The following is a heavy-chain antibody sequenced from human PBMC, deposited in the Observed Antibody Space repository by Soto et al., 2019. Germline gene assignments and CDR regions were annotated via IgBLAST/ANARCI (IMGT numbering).Heavy chain of an antibody. CDR1: GFTFSDSS. CDR2: IRSKANSYST. V-gene: IGHV3-73*02. CDR3: TNKFCDISGPPR. Sequence: EVQLVESGGGLVQPGGSLKLSCAASGFTFSDSSMHWVRQASGKGLEWVGRIRSKANSYSTAYAAWVKGRFTFSRDDSKNTAYLQVTSRKLDDTAVYYCTNKFCDISGPPRWGQGTLVTVSS. D-gene: IGHD3-22*01. J-gene: IGHJ4*02.